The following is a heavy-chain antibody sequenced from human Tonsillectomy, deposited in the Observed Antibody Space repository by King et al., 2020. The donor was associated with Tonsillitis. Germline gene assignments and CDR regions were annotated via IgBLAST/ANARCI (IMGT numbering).Heavy chain of an antibody. J-gene: IGHJ4*02. CDR2: IKEDGSEK. D-gene: IGHD3-3*01. CDR1: GFTFNNYW. V-gene: IGHV3-7*01. Sequence: QLVQSGGGLVQPGGSLRLSCAASGFTFNNYWMSWVRQAPGKGLEWVGNIKEDGSEKYYVESVKGRFTISRDNAKNSLFLQMNSLRLEDTAVYYCARDVGFWSGSDYWGQGTLVTVSS. CDR3: ARDVGFWSGSDY.